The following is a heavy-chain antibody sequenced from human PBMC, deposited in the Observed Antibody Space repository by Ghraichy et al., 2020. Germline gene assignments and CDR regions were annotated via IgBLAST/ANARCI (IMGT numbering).Heavy chain of an antibody. V-gene: IGHV3-21*01. J-gene: IGHJ3*02. D-gene: IGHD5-24*01. CDR2: ISSSSSYI. CDR1: GFTFSSYS. Sequence: GSLRLSCAASGFTFSSYSMNWVRQAPGKGLEWVSSISSSSSYIYYADSVKGRFTISRDNAKNSLYLQMNSLRAEDTAVYYCARGPDGWDAFDIWGQGTTVTVSS. CDR3: ARGPDGWDAFDI.